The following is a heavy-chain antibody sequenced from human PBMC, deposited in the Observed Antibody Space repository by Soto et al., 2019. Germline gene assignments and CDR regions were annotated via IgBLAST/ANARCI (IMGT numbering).Heavy chain of an antibody. CDR1: GYTFSDYG. CDR3: ATDTARLIVVEPNTLFDY. D-gene: IGHD2-2*01. CDR2: ISYDGTNK. Sequence: QVQLVESGGGVVQPGRSLRLSCAASGYTFSDYGIHCVRQAPAKGLEWVAFISYDGTNKYYAKSVKGRFTISRDNSRNTMYLQMNSMRAEDTAVYYCATDTARLIVVEPNTLFDYWGKGTLVTVSS. J-gene: IGHJ4*02. V-gene: IGHV3-30*03.